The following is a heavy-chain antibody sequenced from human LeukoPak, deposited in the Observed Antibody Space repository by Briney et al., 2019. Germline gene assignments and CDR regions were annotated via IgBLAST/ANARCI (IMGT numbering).Heavy chain of an antibody. CDR2: ISGSGGST. CDR1: GFTFSSYA. CDR3: ARDSGRVLNHYYYMDV. J-gene: IGHJ6*03. V-gene: IGHV3-23*01. Sequence: GGSLRLSCAASGFTFSSYAMSWVRQAPGKGLEWVSAISGSGGSTYYADSVKGRFTISRDNSKNTLYLQMNSLRAEDTAVYYCARDSGRVLNHYYYMDVWGKGTTVTVSS. D-gene: IGHD1-26*01.